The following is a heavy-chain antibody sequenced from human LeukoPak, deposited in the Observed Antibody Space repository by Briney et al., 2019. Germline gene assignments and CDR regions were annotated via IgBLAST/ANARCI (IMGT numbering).Heavy chain of an antibody. CDR1: GGSISSGGYY. CDR3: ARHLEFEYYDSSGYSSYAFDI. V-gene: IGHV4-61*08. Sequence: ASETLSLTCTVSGGSISSGGYYWSWIRQHPGKGLEWIGYIYYSGSTNYNPSLKSRVTISVDTSKNQFSLKLSSVTAADTAVYYCARHLEFEYYDSSGYSSYAFDIWGQGTMVTVSS. J-gene: IGHJ3*02. D-gene: IGHD3-22*01. CDR2: IYYSGST.